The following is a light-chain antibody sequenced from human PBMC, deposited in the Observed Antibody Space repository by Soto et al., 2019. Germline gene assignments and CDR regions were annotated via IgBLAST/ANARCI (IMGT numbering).Light chain of an antibody. CDR2: DVF. J-gene: IGKJ4*01. CDR1: QSVNNY. CDR3: QPRSHWPWLT. V-gene: IGKV3-11*01. Sequence: EIVLTQSPATLSLSPGERATLSCRASQSVNNYLAWYQQKPGQAPRLVIYDVFNRATGTPARFSGSGSGADFTLNISSREPEDFGVYSWQPRSHWPWLTFGGGTRVEIK.